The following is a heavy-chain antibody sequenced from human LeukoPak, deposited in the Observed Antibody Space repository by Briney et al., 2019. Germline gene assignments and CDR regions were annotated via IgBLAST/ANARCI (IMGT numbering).Heavy chain of an antibody. Sequence: GGSLRLSCAASGFIVSNNYMSWVRQAPGKGLEWVSVIYSGGGTYSADSVKGRFTISRDNSKNTLYFQMNNLRAEYTAVYYCARGIQLTLAAHAFDIWGPGTMVTVSS. V-gene: IGHV3-53*01. CDR1: GFIVSNNY. CDR3: ARGIQLTLAAHAFDI. J-gene: IGHJ3*02. CDR2: IYSGGGT. D-gene: IGHD1-1*01.